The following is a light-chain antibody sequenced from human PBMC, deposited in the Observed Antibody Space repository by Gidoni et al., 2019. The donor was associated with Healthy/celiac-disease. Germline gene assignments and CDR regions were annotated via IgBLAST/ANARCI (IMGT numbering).Light chain of an antibody. CDR1: QSVSSSY. J-gene: IGKJ1*01. CDR3: QQYGSSPKT. CDR2: GAS. Sequence: EIVLTQSPGTLSLSPGERATLSCRASQSVSSSYLAWYQQKPGQAPRLLIYGASSRATGIPDRFSGRGPGTDFTLTISRLEPEDFAVYYCQQYGSSPKTFXQXTKVXIK. V-gene: IGKV3-20*01.